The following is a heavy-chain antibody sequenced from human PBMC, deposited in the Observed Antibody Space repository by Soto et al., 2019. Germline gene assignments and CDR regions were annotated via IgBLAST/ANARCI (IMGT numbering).Heavy chain of an antibody. CDR3: AKEGTRGLYYFDY. CDR1: GFTFSNYA. Sequence: PGGSLRLSCAASGFTFSNYAMSWVRQAPGKGLEWVSIISGSGDSPYYADSVKGRFTISRDNSRNTLYLQMNSLIAGDSAKYYCAKEGTRGLYYFDYWGQGTLVTVSS. J-gene: IGHJ4*02. V-gene: IGHV3-23*01. D-gene: IGHD5-12*01. CDR2: ISGSGDSP.